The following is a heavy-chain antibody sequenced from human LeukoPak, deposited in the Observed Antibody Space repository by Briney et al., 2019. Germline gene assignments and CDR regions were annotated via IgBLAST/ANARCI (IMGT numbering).Heavy chain of an antibody. J-gene: IGHJ3*02. D-gene: IGHD2-15*01. Sequence: GASVKVSCKASGYTFTGYYMHWVRQAPGQGLEWMGWIDPNSGGTNYAQKFQGRVTMTRDTSISTAYMELSRLRSDDTAVYYCARPRAIAANDAFDIWGQGTMVTVSS. CDR3: ARPRAIAANDAFDI. CDR2: IDPNSGGT. V-gene: IGHV1-2*02. CDR1: GYTFTGYY.